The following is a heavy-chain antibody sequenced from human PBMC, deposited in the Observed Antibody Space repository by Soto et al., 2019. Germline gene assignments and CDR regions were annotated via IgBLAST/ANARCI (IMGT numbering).Heavy chain of an antibody. D-gene: IGHD5-18*01. CDR1: GGSISSYY. J-gene: IGHJ4*02. CDR3: ARQYGYNYGHIEH. CDR2: IYYSGIT. Sequence: SETLSLTCTVSGGSISSYYWSWIRQPPGKGLEWIGSIYYSGITHYNPSLETRLTISVDTSKNHFSLKLNSVTAADAAIYYCARQYGYNYGHIEHWGQGTVVTVSS. V-gene: IGHV4-59*08.